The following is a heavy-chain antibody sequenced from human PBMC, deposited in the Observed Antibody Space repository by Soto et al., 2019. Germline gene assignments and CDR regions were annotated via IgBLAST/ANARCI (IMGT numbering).Heavy chain of an antibody. CDR3: ARIGVVGSRSLAN. CDR1: GFNFRNYE. CDR2: ISSFGSTV. Sequence: GGSLRLSCAASGFNFRNYEMNWVRQAPGKGLEWVAYISSFGSTVFYPDSVRGRFTVSRDNAKNSMFLEMKTLRAEDTAVYYCARIGVVGSRSLANWGQGTLVTVSS. J-gene: IGHJ1*01. V-gene: IGHV3-48*03. D-gene: IGHD2-2*01.